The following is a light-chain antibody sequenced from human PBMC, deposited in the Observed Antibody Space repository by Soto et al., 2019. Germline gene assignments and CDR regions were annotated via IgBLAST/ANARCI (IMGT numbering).Light chain of an antibody. CDR3: QQDGSSPSWT. J-gene: IGKJ1*01. CDR2: GAS. V-gene: IGKV3-20*01. Sequence: EIVLTQSPGTLSLSPGERATLSCRASQSVSSSYLAWYQQKPGQAPRLLIYGASSRATGIPDRFSGSGSGTDFTLTISRLEPEDFAVYYCQQDGSSPSWTFGHGTKVEIK. CDR1: QSVSSSY.